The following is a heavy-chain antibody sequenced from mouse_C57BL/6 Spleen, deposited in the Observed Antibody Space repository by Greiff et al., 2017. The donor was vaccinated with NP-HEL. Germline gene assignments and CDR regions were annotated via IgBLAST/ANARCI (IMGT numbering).Heavy chain of an antibody. Sequence: QVQLKQPGAELVKPGASVKLSCKASGYTFTSYWMQWVKQRPGQGLAWIGEIDPSDSYTNYNQKFKGKATLTVDTSSSTAYMQLSSLTSEDSAVYYCARFLSSPYYYGSIFDYWGQGTTLTVSS. CDR2: IDPSDSYT. CDR3: ARFLSSPYYYGSIFDY. V-gene: IGHV1-50*01. D-gene: IGHD1-1*01. J-gene: IGHJ2*01. CDR1: GYTFTSYW.